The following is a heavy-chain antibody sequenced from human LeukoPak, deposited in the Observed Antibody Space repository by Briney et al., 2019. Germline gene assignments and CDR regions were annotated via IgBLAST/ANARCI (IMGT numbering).Heavy chain of an antibody. CDR3: AKDPRGRINWFVP. J-gene: IGHJ5*02. CDR1: GFSFSAYD. Sequence: GGSLRLSCAVSGFSFSAYDMNWVRQAPGKGLEWVSTITDKGAKTYYADSVKGRFTISRDNSKSTLYLQMNSLRAEDTAVYYCAKDPRGRINWFVPWGQGALVTVSS. D-gene: IGHD2-15*01. V-gene: IGHV3-23*01. CDR2: ITDKGAKT.